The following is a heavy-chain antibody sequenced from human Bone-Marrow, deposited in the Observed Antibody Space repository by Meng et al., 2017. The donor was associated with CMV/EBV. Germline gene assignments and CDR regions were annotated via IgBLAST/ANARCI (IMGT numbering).Heavy chain of an antibody. CDR1: GGSISSYY. V-gene: IGHV4-59*01. CDR2: IYYSGST. J-gene: IGHJ4*02. CDR3: ARGRAVGAVLDY. Sequence: SETLSLTCTVSGGSISSYYWSWIRQPPGKGLEWIGYIYYSGSTNYNPSLKSRVTISVDTSKNQFSLKLSSVTAADTAVYYCARGRAVGAVLDYWGQGTRVTGYS. D-gene: IGHD1-26*01.